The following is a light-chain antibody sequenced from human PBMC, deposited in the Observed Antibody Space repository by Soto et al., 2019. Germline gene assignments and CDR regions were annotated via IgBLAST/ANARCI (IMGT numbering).Light chain of an antibody. J-gene: IGKJ1*01. CDR1: QGIRNF. CDR3: QKYNSAPWT. CDR2: AAS. Sequence: DIQMTQSPSSLSASVGDRVTITCRASQGIRNFLAWHQQKPGKVPKLLIYAASTLQSGVPSRFSGSGSGTDFTLTITSLQPEDVATYYCQKYNSAPWTFGQGNKVEIK. V-gene: IGKV1-27*01.